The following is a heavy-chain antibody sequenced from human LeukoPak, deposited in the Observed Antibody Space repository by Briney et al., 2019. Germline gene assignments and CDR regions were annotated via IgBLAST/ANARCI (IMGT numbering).Heavy chain of an antibody. D-gene: IGHD2-15*01. CDR2: ISSTSSIT. Sequence: GGSLRLSCAASGFTFSSYSMNWVRQAPGKGLEWVSYISSTSSITYYAGSVKCRFTISRDNARNSLYLQMDSLRDEDTAMYYCASPRHNYCEGGSCFYFDYWGQGTLVTVSS. V-gene: IGHV3-48*02. CDR1: GFTFSSYS. CDR3: ASPRHNYCEGGSCFYFDY. J-gene: IGHJ4*02.